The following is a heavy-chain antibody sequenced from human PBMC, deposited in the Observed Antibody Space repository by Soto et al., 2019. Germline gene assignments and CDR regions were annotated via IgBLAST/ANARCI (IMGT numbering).Heavy chain of an antibody. CDR2: ISSSSPYI. Sequence: KPGGSLRLSCAASGFTFSSYSMNWVRQAPGKGLEWVSCISSSSPYIYYADSVKGRFTISRDDAKNSLNLQMNSLRAEDTAVYYCARDQIAVAGTWGRSLWFDPWGQGTLVTVSS. V-gene: IGHV3-21*01. CDR3: ARDQIAVAGTWGRSLWFDP. J-gene: IGHJ5*02. D-gene: IGHD6-19*01. CDR1: GFTFSSYS.